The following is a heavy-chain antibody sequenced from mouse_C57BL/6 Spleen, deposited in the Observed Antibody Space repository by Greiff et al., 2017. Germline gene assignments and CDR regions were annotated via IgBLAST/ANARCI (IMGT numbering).Heavy chain of an antibody. CDR3: TRYDYGSSSYAMDY. CDR1: GYTFTDYE. Sequence: VQLPQSGAELVRPGASVTLSCQASGYTFTDYEMHWVKQTPVHGLGWIGAIDPETGGTAYNQKFKGKAILTADKSSSTAYMELRSLTSEDSAVYYCTRYDYGSSSYAMDYWGQGTSVTVSS. CDR2: IDPETGGT. V-gene: IGHV1-15*01. J-gene: IGHJ4*01. D-gene: IGHD1-1*01.